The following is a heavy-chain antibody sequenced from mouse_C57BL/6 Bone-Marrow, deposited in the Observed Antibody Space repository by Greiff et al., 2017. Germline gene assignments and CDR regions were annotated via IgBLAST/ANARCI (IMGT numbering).Heavy chain of an antibody. CDR1: GFTFSSYA. J-gene: IGHJ4*01. V-gene: IGHV5-4*01. Sequence: EVKLMESGGGLVKPGGSLKLSCAASGFTFSSYAMSWVRQTPEKRLEWVATISDGGSYTYYPDNVKGRFTISRDNAKNNLYLQMSHLKSEDKAMYYGARDRGVYYYGSRNYAMDYWGQGTSVTVSS. CDR3: ARDRGVYYYGSRNYAMDY. D-gene: IGHD1-1*01. CDR2: ISDGGSYT.